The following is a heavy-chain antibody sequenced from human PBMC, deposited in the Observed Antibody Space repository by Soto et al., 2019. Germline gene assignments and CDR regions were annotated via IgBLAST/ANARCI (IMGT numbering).Heavy chain of an antibody. J-gene: IGHJ6*02. CDR2: VHYTGST. D-gene: IGHD6-13*01. CDR3: ARDRGLIAAAGNYYYYGMDV. V-gene: IGHV4-39*07. Sequence: SETLSLTCTVSDGSISRSAFYWGWIRQPPGKGLEWIGSVHYTGSTYYNPSLKSRVTISVDSSKNHLSLKLSSVTAADTAVYYCARDRGLIAAAGNYYYYGMDVWGQGTTVTVSS. CDR1: DGSISRSAFY.